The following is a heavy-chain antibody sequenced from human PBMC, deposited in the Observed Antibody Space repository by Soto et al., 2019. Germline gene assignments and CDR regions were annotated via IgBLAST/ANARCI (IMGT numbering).Heavy chain of an antibody. Sequence: TLSLTCTVSGGSISSGGYYWSWIRQHPGKGLEWIGYIYYSGSTYYNPSLKSRVTISVDTSKNQFSLKLSSVTAADAAVYYCARIGTVSRYFDYWGQGTLVTVSS. CDR2: IYYSGST. V-gene: IGHV4-31*03. CDR1: GGSISSGGYY. D-gene: IGHD4-17*01. J-gene: IGHJ4*02. CDR3: ARIGTVSRYFDY.